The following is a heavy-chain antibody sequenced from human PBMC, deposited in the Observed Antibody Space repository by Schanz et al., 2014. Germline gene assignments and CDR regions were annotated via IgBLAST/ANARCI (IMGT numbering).Heavy chain of an antibody. CDR3: ATGPHIVVAFDY. Sequence: QVQLVQSGAEVKQPGASVKVSCKVSGSIFSKLLMHWVRQGPAKGLEWMGGFDPKKGEAIYAQKFQGRVTMTEDTSTGTAYMELRSLTSEDTAVYYCATGPHIVVAFDYWGQGTLVTVSS. CDR2: FDPKKGEA. V-gene: IGHV1-24*01. CDR1: GSIFSKLL. J-gene: IGHJ4*02. D-gene: IGHD2-21*01.